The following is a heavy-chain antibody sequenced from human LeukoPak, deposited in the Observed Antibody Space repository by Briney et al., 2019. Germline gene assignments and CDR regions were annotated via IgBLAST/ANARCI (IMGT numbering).Heavy chain of an antibody. J-gene: IGHJ4*02. D-gene: IGHD3-9*01. V-gene: IGHV1-2*04. Sequence: GASVKVSCKASGYTFTGYYMHWARQAPGQGLEWMGWINPNSGGTNYAQKFQGWVTMTRDTSISTAYMELSRLRSDDTAVYYCARGDDILTGYLYYFDYWGQGTLVTVSS. CDR3: ARGDDILTGYLYYFDY. CDR1: GYTFTGYY. CDR2: INPNSGGT.